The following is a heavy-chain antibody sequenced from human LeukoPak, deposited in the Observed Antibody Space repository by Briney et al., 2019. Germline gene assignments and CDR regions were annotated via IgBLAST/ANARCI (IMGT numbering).Heavy chain of an antibody. D-gene: IGHD6-13*01. CDR3: ALIAPPHN. CDR2: INPSGTIT. J-gene: IGHJ4*02. V-gene: IGHV1-46*01. CDR1: GFTFTSYY. Sequence: ASVKVSCKASGFTFTSYYIHWVRQAPGRGLEWMGKINPSGTITTYAPKYRGRVTVTKDTSTNTVYMELSSLRSDDTAVYYCALIAPPHNWGQGTLVTVSS.